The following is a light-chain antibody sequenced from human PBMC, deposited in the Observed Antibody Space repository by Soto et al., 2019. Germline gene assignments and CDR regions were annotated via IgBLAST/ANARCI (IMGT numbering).Light chain of an antibody. CDR2: DDD. V-gene: IGLV1-51*01. CDR1: SSNIGGNS. CDR3: GSSDSSLSADV. Sequence: QSVLTQPPSVSAAPGQKVTISCSGSSSNIGGNSVSWYQQLPGTAPKLLIYDDDKRPSGIPDRFSGSKSGTSAALGITGFQTGDEADYYCGSSDSSLSADVFATGTKVTVL. J-gene: IGLJ1*01.